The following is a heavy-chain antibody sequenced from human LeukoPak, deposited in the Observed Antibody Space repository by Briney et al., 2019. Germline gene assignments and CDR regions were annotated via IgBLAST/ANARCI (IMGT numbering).Heavy chain of an antibody. CDR3: AKEGGKSIAARRGYSQH. CDR2: INSDGSTT. D-gene: IGHD6-6*01. CDR1: GFTFSNYW. Sequence: GGSLRLSCAASGFTFSNYWMHWVRQAPGKGLVWVSHINSDGSTTTYADSVKGRFTISRDNSKNTLYLQMNSLRAEDTAVYYCAKEGGKSIAARRGYSQHWGQGTLVTVSS. J-gene: IGHJ1*01. V-gene: IGHV3-74*03.